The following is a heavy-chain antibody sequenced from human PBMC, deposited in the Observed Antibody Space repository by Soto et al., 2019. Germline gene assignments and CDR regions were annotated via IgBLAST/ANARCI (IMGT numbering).Heavy chain of an antibody. CDR1: GGSFSGYY. V-gene: IGHV4-34*01. D-gene: IGHD3-9*01. J-gene: IGHJ4*02. Sequence: SETLSLTCAVYGGSFSGYYWSWIRQPPGKGLEWIGEINHSGSTNYNPSLKSRVTISVDTSKNQFSLKLSSVTAADTAVYYCARATGESRYFDWLLTYDYYFDYWGQGTLVTVSS. CDR2: INHSGST. CDR3: ARATGESRYFDWLLTYDYYFDY.